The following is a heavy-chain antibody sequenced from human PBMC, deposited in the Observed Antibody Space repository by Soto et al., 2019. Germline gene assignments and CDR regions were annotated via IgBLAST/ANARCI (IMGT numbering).Heavy chain of an antibody. J-gene: IGHJ2*01. CDR1: GFTFSSYS. CDR2: ISSSSSPI. Sequence: EVQLVESGGGLVQPGGSLRLSCAASGFTFSSYSMNRVRRAPGKGLEWVSYISSSSSPIYYADSVKGRFTISRDNAKNSLYLEMNSLRVEDTAVYYCEVASTSRNWDFDLWGRGTLVTVSS. CDR3: EVASTSRNWDFDL. D-gene: IGHD2-2*01. V-gene: IGHV3-48*01.